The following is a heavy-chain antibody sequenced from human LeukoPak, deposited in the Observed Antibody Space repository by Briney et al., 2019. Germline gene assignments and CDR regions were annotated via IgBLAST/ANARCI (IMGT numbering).Heavy chain of an antibody. CDR1: GYTFNSYG. CDR2: IRGYNGDT. CDR3: GRDPIGYNNYGGQIDY. Sequence: ASVKVSCKASGYTFNSYGISWVRQAPGQGLEWLGWIRGYNGDTDYAQKLQGRGTMTTYTSTSTAYMDLRSLRSADTDVYYCGRDPIGYNNYGGQIDYWGQGTLVTVSS. V-gene: IGHV1-18*01. J-gene: IGHJ4*02. D-gene: IGHD4/OR15-4a*01.